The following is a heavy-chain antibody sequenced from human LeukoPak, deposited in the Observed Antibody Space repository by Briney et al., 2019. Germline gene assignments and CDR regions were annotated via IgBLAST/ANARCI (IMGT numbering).Heavy chain of an antibody. CDR3: AKDRISYTTSPGELSH. CDR1: GFIFNTYA. V-gene: IGHV3-23*01. Sequence: GGSLRLSCAASGFIFNTYAMSWVRQAPGKGLEWVSTIRGSGESTHYADSVQGRFTISRENSLHTVYLQIDSLRGDDTAVYYCAKDRISYTTSPGELSHGGQGTLVIVSS. D-gene: IGHD3-10*01. CDR2: IRGSGEST. J-gene: IGHJ4*02.